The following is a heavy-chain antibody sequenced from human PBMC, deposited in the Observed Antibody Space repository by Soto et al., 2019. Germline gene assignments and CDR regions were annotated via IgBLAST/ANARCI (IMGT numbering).Heavy chain of an antibody. CDR1: GGSISSGGYY. J-gene: IGHJ4*02. V-gene: IGHV4-31*03. D-gene: IGHD6-19*01. CDR2: IYYSGST. Sequence: PSETLSLTCTVSGGSISSGGYYWSWIRQHPGKGLEWIGYIYYSGSTYYNPSLKSRVTISVDTSKNQFSLQVNSVTPEDTAVYYCARLEQWLVFFDYWGQGTLVTVSS. CDR3: ARLEQWLVFFDY.